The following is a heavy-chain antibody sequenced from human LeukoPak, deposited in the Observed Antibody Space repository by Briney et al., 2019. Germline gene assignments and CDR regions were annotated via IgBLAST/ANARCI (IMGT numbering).Heavy chain of an antibody. Sequence: PGGSLRLSCAASGFTFSSHGMGWVRQTPGKGLEWVSSISTSGDGTVYADSVKGRVTISRDNSKNTLYLQMNSLRAEDTAVYSCAKNLLGSGAYSWYFDLWGRGTLVTVSS. CDR2: ISTSGDGT. CDR1: GFTFSSHG. J-gene: IGHJ2*01. CDR3: AKNLLGSGAYSWYFDL. D-gene: IGHD1-26*01. V-gene: IGHV3-23*01.